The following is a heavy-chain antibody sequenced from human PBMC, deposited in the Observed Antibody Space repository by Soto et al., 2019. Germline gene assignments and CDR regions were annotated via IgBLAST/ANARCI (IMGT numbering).Heavy chain of an antibody. CDR1: GYTFTNYG. Sequence: QVQLVQTGAEVKEPGASVKVSCKASGYTFTNYGISWVRQAPGQGLEWMGLISWNNGDANYVQSLRGRVTMTTDTSTSSVYMELRGLRADDTAVYYCARDGDGSGRHYEYWGQGTLVTVSS. V-gene: IGHV1-18*01. CDR3: ARDGDGSGRHYEY. CDR2: ISWNNGDA. D-gene: IGHD3-10*01. J-gene: IGHJ4*02.